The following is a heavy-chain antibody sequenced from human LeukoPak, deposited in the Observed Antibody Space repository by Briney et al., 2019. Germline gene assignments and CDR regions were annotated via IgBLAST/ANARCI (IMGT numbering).Heavy chain of an antibody. V-gene: IGHV3-66*01. D-gene: IGHD6-13*01. CDR2: IYSGGST. CDR3: ARDPPGIASSGTYR. CDR1: GFTVSNNY. J-gene: IGHJ5*02. Sequence: GSLRLSCAASGFTVSNNYMSWVRQAPGKGLEWVSLIYSGGSTHYADSVKGRFTISRDSSKNTLYLQMNSLRAEDTAVYYCARDPPGIASSGTYRWGQGTLVTVSS.